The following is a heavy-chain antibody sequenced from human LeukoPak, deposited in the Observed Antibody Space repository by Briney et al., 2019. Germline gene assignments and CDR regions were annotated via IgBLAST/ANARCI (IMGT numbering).Heavy chain of an antibody. CDR2: IYYSGST. CDR1: GVSIISSSYY. J-gene: IGHJ6*02. D-gene: IGHD2-2*01. V-gene: IGHV4-39*01. CDR3: ERRMAEYGCSSTSCYYYGMDV. Sequence: SETLSLTCTVSGVSIISSSYYWDWIRQPPGKGLEWIGSIYYSGSTYYNPSLKSRVTISVDTSKNQFSLKLSSVTAADTAVYYCERRMAEYGCSSTSCYYYGMDVWGQGTTVTVSS.